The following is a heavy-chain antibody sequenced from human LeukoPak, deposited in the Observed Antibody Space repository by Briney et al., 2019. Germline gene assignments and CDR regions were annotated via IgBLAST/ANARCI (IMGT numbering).Heavy chain of an antibody. CDR1: GFTFSSYA. V-gene: IGHV3-64*01. J-gene: IGHJ4*02. D-gene: IGHD1-7*01. CDR3: ARGLELYLPPIDY. Sequence: PGGSLRLSCAASGFTFSSYAMHWVRQAPGKGLEYVSAISSNGGSTYYANSVKGRFTISRDNSKSTLYLQMGSLRAEDMAVYYCARGLELYLPPIDYWGQGTLVTVSS. CDR2: ISSNGGST.